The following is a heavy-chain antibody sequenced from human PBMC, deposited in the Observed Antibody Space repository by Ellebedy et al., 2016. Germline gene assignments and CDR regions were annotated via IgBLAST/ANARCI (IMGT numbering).Heavy chain of an antibody. Sequence: ASVKVSRKASGYTFTSYYIHWVRQAPGQGLEWMGIINPSGGSTRYAQKLQGRVTMTRDTSTSTVYMELSSLRSADTAVYYCARAHYGSGSYSHFDYWGQGTLVTVSS. V-gene: IGHV1-46*01. D-gene: IGHD3-10*01. J-gene: IGHJ4*02. CDR2: INPSGGST. CDR1: GYTFTSYY. CDR3: ARAHYGSGSYSHFDY.